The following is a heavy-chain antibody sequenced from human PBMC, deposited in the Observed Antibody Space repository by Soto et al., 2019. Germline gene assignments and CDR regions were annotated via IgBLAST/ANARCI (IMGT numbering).Heavy chain of an antibody. Sequence: PSETLSLTCTVSGGSISSYYWSWIRQPPGKGLEWIGYIYYSGSTNYNPSLKSRVTISVDTSKNQFSLKLSSVTAADTAVYYCARLLGDYYYGMDVWGQGTTVTVSS. V-gene: IGHV4-59*01. D-gene: IGHD3-3*01. J-gene: IGHJ6*02. CDR1: GGSISSYY. CDR2: IYYSGST. CDR3: ARLLGDYYYGMDV.